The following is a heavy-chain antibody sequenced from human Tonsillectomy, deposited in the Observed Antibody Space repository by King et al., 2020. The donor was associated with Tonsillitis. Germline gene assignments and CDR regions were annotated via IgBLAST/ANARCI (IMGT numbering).Heavy chain of an antibody. CDR2: VSGSSSYI. D-gene: IGHD6-19*01. Sequence: QLVQSGGGLVKPGGSLRLSCAASGFTFSSYSMNWVRQAPGKGLEWVSSVSGSSSYIFYADSVKGRFTISRDNAKNSLYLQMNSLRAEDTAVYYCARGGSPGGWYLDYWGQGTLVTVSS. V-gene: IGHV3-21*01. J-gene: IGHJ4*02. CDR3: ARGGSPGGWYLDY. CDR1: GFTFSSYS.